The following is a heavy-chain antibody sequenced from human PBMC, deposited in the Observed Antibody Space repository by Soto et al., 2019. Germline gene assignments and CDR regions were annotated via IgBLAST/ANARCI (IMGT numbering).Heavy chain of an antibody. CDR2: IFYNGST. CDR3: ARRPTTADIDLWYDP. D-gene: IGHD2-2*01. V-gene: IGHV4-39*01. Sequence: SQTLSLTCNVPQSCVSNSPSYGPWVRRPPGTGLEWIANIFYNGSTYYNPSIASRVTVSVDTSNNQFFLKLISLNATDPDVYYCARRPTTADIDLWYDPSGQGTLVTVSS. CDR1: QSCVSNSPSY. J-gene: IGHJ5*02.